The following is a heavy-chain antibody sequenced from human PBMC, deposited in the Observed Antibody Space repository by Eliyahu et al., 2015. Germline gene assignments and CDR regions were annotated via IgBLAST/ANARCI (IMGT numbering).Heavy chain of an antibody. CDR2: ITPIFGTP. CDR3: AREGGDYCSFGNCFFLY. D-gene: IGHD2-15*01. CDR1: GGTFSRYT. Sequence: EVKKPGSSVKVSCKASGGTFSRYTFSWVRQAPGQGLEWMGGITPIFGTPNYAQKFQGRVTITADESMSTAYMELSSLRSEDTAEYYCAREGGDYCSFGNCFFLYWGQGTLVTVSS. V-gene: IGHV1-69*01. J-gene: IGHJ4*02.